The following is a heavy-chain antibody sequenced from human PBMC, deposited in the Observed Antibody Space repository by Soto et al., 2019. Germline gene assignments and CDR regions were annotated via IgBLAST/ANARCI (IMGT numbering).Heavy chain of an antibody. CDR1: SGSISSTIYS. CDR2: IFYSGST. CDR3: ARRFRGKYYFDY. Sequence: SETLSLTCTVSSGSISSTIYSWDWIRQPPGKGLEWIGNIFYSGSTYYNPSLKSRVTISVDTSKNQFSLTLSSVTAADTAVYYCARRFRGKYYFDYWGQGTLVTVSS. D-gene: IGHD3-10*01. V-gene: IGHV4-39*01. J-gene: IGHJ4*02.